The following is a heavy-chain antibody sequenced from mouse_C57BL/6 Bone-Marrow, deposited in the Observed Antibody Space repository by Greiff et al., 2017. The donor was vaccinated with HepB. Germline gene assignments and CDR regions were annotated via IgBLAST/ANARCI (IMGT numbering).Heavy chain of an antibody. CDR2: ISYDGSN. J-gene: IGHJ2*01. CDR1: GYSITSGYY. Sequence: EVHLVESGPGLVKPSQSLSLTCSVTGYSITSGYYWNWIRQFPGNKLEWMGYISYDGSNNYNPSLKNRISITRDTSKNQFFLKLNSVTTEDTATYYCARDYYGSRRDYFDYWGQGTTLTVSS. V-gene: IGHV3-6*01. CDR3: ARDYYGSRRDYFDY. D-gene: IGHD1-1*01.